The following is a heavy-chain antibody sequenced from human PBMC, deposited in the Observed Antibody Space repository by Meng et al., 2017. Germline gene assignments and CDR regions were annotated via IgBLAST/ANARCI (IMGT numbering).Heavy chain of an antibody. J-gene: IGHJ3*02. D-gene: IGHD2/OR15-2a*01. CDR3: AKNLGSIFILTDAFDI. Sequence: GGSLRLSCAASGFTFSNYAMNWVRQASGKGLEWVSAISSSGDNTHYADSVKGRFTISRDNSKNTFYLQMNSLRAEDTAVYYCAKNLGSIFILTDAFDIWGQGTMVTVSS. V-gene: IGHV3-23*01. CDR1: GFTFSNYA. CDR2: ISSSGDNT.